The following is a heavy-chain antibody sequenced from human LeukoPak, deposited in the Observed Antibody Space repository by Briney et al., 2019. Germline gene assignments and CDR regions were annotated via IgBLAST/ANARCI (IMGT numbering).Heavy chain of an antibody. J-gene: IGHJ4*02. Sequence: SETLSLTCTVSVGSISSYYWSCIRQPPGKGLEWIGYIYYSGSTNYNPSLKSRVTISVDTSKNQFSLKLSSVTAADTAVYYCARGLYYGSGSYYYFDYWGQGTLVTVSS. CDR3: ARGLYYGSGSYYYFDY. V-gene: IGHV4-59*01. CDR2: IYYSGST. CDR1: VGSISSYY. D-gene: IGHD3-10*01.